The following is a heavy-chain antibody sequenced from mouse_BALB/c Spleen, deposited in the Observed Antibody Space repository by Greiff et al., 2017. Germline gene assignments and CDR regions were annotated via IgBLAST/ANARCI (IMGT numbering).Heavy chain of an antibody. D-gene: IGHD2-10*01. CDR1: GYTFTDYN. Sequence: VQLKQSGPELVKPGASVKISCKASGYTFTDYNMHWVKQSHGKSLEWIGYIYPYNGGTGYNQKFKSKATLTVDNSSSTAYMELRSLTSEDSAVYYCARAYYGNPRFAYWGQGTLVTVSA. J-gene: IGHJ3*01. CDR3: ARAYYGNPRFAY. CDR2: IYPYNGGT. V-gene: IGHV1S29*02.